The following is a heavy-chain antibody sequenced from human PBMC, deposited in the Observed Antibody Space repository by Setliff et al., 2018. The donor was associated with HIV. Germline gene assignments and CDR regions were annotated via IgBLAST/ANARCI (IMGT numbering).Heavy chain of an antibody. CDR2: IYYSGST. CDR3: ARGVTHPPPFGAFDI. CDR1: GGSISTYY. Sequence: SETLSLTCTVSGGSISTYYWSWIRQSPGKGLEWIGYIYYSGSTKYNPSLKSRLTISVDTSKNQFSLKLRSVTAADTAFYYCARGVTHPPPFGAFDIWGLGTMVTVSS. D-gene: IGHD5-18*01. J-gene: IGHJ3*02. V-gene: IGHV4-59*01.